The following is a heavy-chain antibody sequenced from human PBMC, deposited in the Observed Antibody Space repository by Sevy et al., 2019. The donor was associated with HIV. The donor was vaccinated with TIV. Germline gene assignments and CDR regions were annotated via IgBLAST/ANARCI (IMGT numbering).Heavy chain of an antibody. D-gene: IGHD4-4*01. V-gene: IGHV3-21*01. CDR3: AREDYSNYYFYAMDV. Sequence: GGSLRLSCAASGFIFSNYVMNWVRQAPGKGLEWVSSISSSGSYIYYGDSMKGRFTISRDNAKNSLFLQMNSLRAEDTAVYYCAREDYSNYYFYAMDVWGQGTTVTVSS. J-gene: IGHJ6*02. CDR1: GFIFSNYV. CDR2: ISSSGSYI.